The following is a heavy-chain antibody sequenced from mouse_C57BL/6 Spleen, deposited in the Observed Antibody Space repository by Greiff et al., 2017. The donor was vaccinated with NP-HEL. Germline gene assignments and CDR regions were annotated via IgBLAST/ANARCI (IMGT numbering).Heavy chain of an antibody. CDR3: ASSNYGNYWYFDV. Sequence: VQLQQPGTELVKPGASVKLSCKASGYTFTSYWMHWVKQRPGQGLEWIGNINPSNGGTNYNEKFKSKATLTVDKSSSTAYMQLSSLTSEDSAVYYCASSNYGNYWYFDVWGTGTTVTVSS. D-gene: IGHD2-1*01. CDR1: GYTFTSYW. CDR2: INPSNGGT. V-gene: IGHV1-53*01. J-gene: IGHJ1*03.